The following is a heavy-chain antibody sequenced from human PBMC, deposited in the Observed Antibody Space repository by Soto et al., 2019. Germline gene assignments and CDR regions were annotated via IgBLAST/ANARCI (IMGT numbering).Heavy chain of an antibody. CDR2: IIPIFGTA. J-gene: IGHJ4*02. D-gene: IGHD2-15*01. V-gene: IGHV1-69*13. Sequence: GASVKVSCKASGGIFSSYAISWVRQAPGQGLEWMGGIIPIFGTANYAQKFQGRVTITADESTSTAYMELSSLRSEDTAVYYCARDRGGFQDCSGGSCYFDYWGQGTLVTVSS. CDR3: ARDRGGFQDCSGGSCYFDY. CDR1: GGIFSSYA.